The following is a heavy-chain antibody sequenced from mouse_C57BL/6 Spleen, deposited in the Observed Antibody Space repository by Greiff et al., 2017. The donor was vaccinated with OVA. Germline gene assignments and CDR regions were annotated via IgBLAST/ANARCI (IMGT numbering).Heavy chain of an antibody. CDR1: GFTFSDYG. Sequence: EVHLVESGGGLVKPGGSLKLSCAASGFTFSDYGMRWVRQAPEKGLAWVAYISSGSSTIYYADTVKGRFTISRDNAKNTLFLQMTSLRFEDTAMYYCARRDYYGSSYLDYWGQGTTLTVSS. V-gene: IGHV5-17*01. D-gene: IGHD1-1*01. CDR2: ISSGSSTI. CDR3: ARRDYYGSSYLDY. J-gene: IGHJ2*01.